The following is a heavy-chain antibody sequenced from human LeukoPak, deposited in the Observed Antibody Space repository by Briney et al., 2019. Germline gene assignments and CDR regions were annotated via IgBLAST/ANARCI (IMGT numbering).Heavy chain of an antibody. D-gene: IGHD4-23*01. CDR2: IYHSGST. V-gene: IGHV4-38-2*02. CDR1: GYSISSGYY. Sequence: SETLSLTCTVSGYSISSGYYWGWIRQPPGKGLEWIGSIYHSGSTYYNPSLKSRVTISVDTSKNQFSLKLSSVTAADTAVYYCARDTVGSPTPDYWGQGTLVTVSS. J-gene: IGHJ4*02. CDR3: ARDTVGSPTPDY.